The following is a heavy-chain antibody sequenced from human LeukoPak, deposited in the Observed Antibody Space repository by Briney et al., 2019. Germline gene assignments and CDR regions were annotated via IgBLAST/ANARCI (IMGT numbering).Heavy chain of an antibody. CDR1: GFTFSSYA. V-gene: IGHV3-23*01. Sequence: PGGSLRLSCAASGFTFSSYAMNWVRQAPGKGLEWVSAISGSGGSTYYADSVKGRFTISRDNSKNTLYLQMNSLRAEDTAVYYCAKDLVSDIVVVVAAFDAFDIWGQGTMVTVSS. D-gene: IGHD2-15*01. CDR3: AKDLVSDIVVVVAAFDAFDI. CDR2: ISGSGGST. J-gene: IGHJ3*02.